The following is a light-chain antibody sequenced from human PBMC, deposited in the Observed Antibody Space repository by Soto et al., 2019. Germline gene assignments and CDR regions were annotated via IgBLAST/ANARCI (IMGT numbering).Light chain of an antibody. CDR1: QSVSSNY. CDR3: QQYGTEGT. Sequence: EIVLTQSPGTLSLSPGERATLSCRASQSVSSNYLAWYQLKPGQAPRLLIYGASSRATGIPDRFSGSGSGTDFTLTISRLEPEDFAVYYCQQYGTEGTFGQGTKVDIK. J-gene: IGKJ1*01. CDR2: GAS. V-gene: IGKV3-20*01.